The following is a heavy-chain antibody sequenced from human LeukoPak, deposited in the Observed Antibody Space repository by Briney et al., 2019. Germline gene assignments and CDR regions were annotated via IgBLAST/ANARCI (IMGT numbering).Heavy chain of an antibody. V-gene: IGHV3-30*02. CDR3: AKDQRVRVPLVLPPMDV. J-gene: IGHJ6*03. CDR2: IRFDGSNP. D-gene: IGHD2/OR15-2a*01. Sequence: GESLRLSCAASGFTFSSYGMHWDRQAPGKGLEWVAFIRFDGSNPYHADSVKGRFTISRDNSKNTLYLQMNSLRAEDTAVYYCAKDQRVRVPLVLPPMDVWGKGATVTVSS. CDR1: GFTFSSYG.